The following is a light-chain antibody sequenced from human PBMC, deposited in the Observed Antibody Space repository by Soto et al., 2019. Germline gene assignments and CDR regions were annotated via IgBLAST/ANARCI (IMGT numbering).Light chain of an antibody. V-gene: IGLV2-11*01. Sequence: QSVLTQPRSVSGSPGQSVTISCTGTSSDVGGYQYVSWYQQHPGKAPKLMISEVNNRPSGVSNRFSGSKSGSSASLAITGLQAEDEADYYCQSYDSSLTTFVFGTGTKV. CDR1: SSDVGGYQY. J-gene: IGLJ1*01. CDR3: QSYDSSLTTFV. CDR2: EVN.